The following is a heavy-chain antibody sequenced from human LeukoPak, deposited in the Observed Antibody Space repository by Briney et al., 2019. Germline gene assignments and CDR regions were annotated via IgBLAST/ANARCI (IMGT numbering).Heavy chain of an antibody. Sequence: SETLSLTCAVYGGSFTGYYWSWIRQPPGKGLEWIGEINHSGSTNYNPSLKSRVTISVDTSKNQFSLKLSSVTAADAAVYYCARAGLNGDVDYWGQGTLVTVSS. CDR2: INHSGST. CDR1: GGSFTGYY. J-gene: IGHJ4*02. CDR3: ARAGLNGDVDY. V-gene: IGHV4-34*01. D-gene: IGHD4-17*01.